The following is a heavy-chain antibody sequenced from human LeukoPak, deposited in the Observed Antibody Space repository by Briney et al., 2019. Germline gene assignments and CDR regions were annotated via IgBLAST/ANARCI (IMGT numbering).Heavy chain of an antibody. D-gene: IGHD3-16*01. CDR2: IHSDGTT. CDR3: ARLNYQGGEALHFDY. CDR1: GGSLTNYY. Sequence: SETLSLTCSVSGGSLTNYYWGWVRQPPGKGLEYIGYIHSDGTTNYNPSLKSRVTVSLDTSRTHFSLRLSFVTAADTAVYFCARLNYQGGEALHFDYWGQGTLVAVSS. V-gene: IGHV4-4*09. J-gene: IGHJ4*02.